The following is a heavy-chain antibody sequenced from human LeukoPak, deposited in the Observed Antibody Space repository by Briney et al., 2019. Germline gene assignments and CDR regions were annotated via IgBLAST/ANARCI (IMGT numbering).Heavy chain of an antibody. CDR3: AKDGLGAGYYFDY. Sequence: GGSLRLSCAASGFTFSTYGMHWVRQVPGKGLEWVAVISYDGSNKYYADSVKGRFTISRDNSKNTLYLQMNSLRAEDTAVYYCAKDGLGAGYYFDYWGQGTLVTVSS. J-gene: IGHJ4*02. CDR1: GFTFSTYG. V-gene: IGHV3-30*18. CDR2: ISYDGSNK. D-gene: IGHD3-16*01.